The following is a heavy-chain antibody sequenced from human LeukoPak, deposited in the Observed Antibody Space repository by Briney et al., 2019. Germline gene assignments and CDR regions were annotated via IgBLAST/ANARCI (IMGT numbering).Heavy chain of an antibody. CDR2: INHSGST. V-gene: IGHV4-34*01. CDR3: ARDDILTGYYTHFDY. CDR1: GGSFSGYY. D-gene: IGHD3-9*01. Sequence: RPSETLSLTCAVYGGSFSGYYWSWIRQPPGKGLEWIGEINHSGSTYYNPSLKSRVTISVDTSKNQFSLKLSSVTAADTAVYYCARDDILTGYYTHFDYWGQGTLVTVSS. J-gene: IGHJ4*02.